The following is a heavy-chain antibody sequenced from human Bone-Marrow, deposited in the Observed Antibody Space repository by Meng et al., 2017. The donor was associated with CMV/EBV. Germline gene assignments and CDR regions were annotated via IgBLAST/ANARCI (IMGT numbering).Heavy chain of an antibody. CDR2: ISFDGSNK. CDR3: AREDSQLLRDTIFGVVIDYYYYYGMDV. D-gene: IGHD3-3*01. V-gene: IGHV3-30-3*01. CDR1: GFTFSNYA. J-gene: IGHJ6*02. Sequence: GESLKISCAASGFTFSNYAMHWVRQAPGKGLEWVAVISFDGSNKYYADSVKGRFTISRDNSKKTYLQMNSLRAEDTAVYYCAREDSQLLRDTIFGVVIDYYYYYGMDVWGQGTTVTVSS.